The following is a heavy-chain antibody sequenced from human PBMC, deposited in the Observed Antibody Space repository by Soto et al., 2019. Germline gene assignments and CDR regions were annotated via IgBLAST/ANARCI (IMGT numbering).Heavy chain of an antibody. CDR2: ISYDGSNQ. CDR3: ARDLGAWKFDY. J-gene: IGHJ4*02. V-gene: IGHV3-30-3*01. Sequence: QVQVVESGGGVVQPGRSLRLSCAASGFTFGSHAMHWVRQAPGKGLEWVAFISYDGSNQHYADSVKGRFTISRDNSENTLYLQMNSLRGEDTAMYYCARDLGAWKFDYWGQGTLVTVSS. D-gene: IGHD1-1*01. CDR1: GFTFGSHA.